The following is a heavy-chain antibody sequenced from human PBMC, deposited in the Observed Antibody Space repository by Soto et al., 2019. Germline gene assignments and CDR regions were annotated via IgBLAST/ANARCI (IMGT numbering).Heavy chain of an antibody. D-gene: IGHD3-3*01. CDR3: ARGKETYYDFWSGYRPGAYYYGLDV. V-gene: IGHV4-34*01. CDR2: INHSGST. J-gene: IGHJ6*02. CDR1: GGSFSGYY. Sequence: SETLSLTCAVYGGSFSGYYWSWIRQPPGKGLEWIGEINHSGSTNYNPSLKSRVTISVDTSKNQFSLKLSSVTAADTAVYYCARGKETYYDFWSGYRPGAYYYGLDVWGQGTTVTVSS.